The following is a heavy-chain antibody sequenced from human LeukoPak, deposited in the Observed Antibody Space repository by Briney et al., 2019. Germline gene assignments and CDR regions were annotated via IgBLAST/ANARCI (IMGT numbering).Heavy chain of an antibody. V-gene: IGHV4-34*01. J-gene: IGHJ4*02. CDR1: GGSFSGYY. CDR3: ARGRFTISD. D-gene: IGHD3-9*01. Sequence: SETLSLTCALYGGSFSGYYWSWIRQPPGKGLEWIGEINHSGSTNYNPSLKSRVTISVDTSKNQFSLKLSSVTAAGTAVYYCARGRFTISDWGQGTLVTVSS. CDR2: INHSGST.